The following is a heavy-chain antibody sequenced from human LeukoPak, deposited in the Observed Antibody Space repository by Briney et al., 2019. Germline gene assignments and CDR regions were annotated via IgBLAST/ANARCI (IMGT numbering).Heavy chain of an antibody. CDR1: GFTFSSYW. CDR3: ASGTRHQLPSIFDY. V-gene: IGHV3-7*01. J-gene: IGHJ4*02. D-gene: IGHD2-2*01. CDR2: IKYDGSEK. Sequence: GGSLRLSCAASGFTFSSYWMSWVRQAPGKGLEWVANIKYDGSEKYYVDSVKGRFTISRDNAKNSLYLQMNSLRAEDTAVYYCASGTRHQLPSIFDYWGQGTLVTVSS.